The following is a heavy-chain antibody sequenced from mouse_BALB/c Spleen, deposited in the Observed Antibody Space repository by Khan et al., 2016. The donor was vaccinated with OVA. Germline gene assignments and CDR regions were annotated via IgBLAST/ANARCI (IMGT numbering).Heavy chain of an antibody. J-gene: IGHJ4*01. V-gene: IGHV7-3*02. Sequence: EVELVESGGGLVQPGGSLRLSCATSGFTFTDYYMSWVRQPPGKALEWLGFIRNKANGYTTAYSASVKGRFTISRDNSQSIIYLQMNTLRAEDSATYYCARDNPIPMDYWGQGTSVTVSS. CDR3: ARDNPIPMDY. CDR2: IRNKANGYTT. CDR1: GFTFTDYY. D-gene: IGHD2-14*01.